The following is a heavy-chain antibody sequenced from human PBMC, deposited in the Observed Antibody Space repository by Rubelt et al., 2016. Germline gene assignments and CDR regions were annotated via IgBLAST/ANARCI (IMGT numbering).Heavy chain of an antibody. Sequence: QVQLVQSGAEVKKPGSSVKVSCKASGGTFSSYAISWVRQAPGQGLEWMGRIIPILGIANYATKCQGRVTMTRDTSTSTVYMELSSLRSEDTAVYYCARSTTVTNEGIDYWGQGTLVTVSS. CDR3: ARSTTVTNEGIDY. J-gene: IGHJ4*02. V-gene: IGHV1-69*04. D-gene: IGHD4-17*01. CDR1: GGTFSSYA. CDR2: IIPILGIA.